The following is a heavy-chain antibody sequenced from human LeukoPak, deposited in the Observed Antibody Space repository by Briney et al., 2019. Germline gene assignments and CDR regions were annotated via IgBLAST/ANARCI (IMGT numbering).Heavy chain of an antibody. CDR3: AREIRLLTGYPAYYFDY. Sequence: PGGSLRLSCAASGFTVSSNYMSWVRQALGKGLEWVSVIYSGGSTYYADSVKGRFTISRDNSRNTLYLQMNSLRAEDTAVYYCAREIRLLTGYPAYYFDYWGQGTLVTVSS. D-gene: IGHD3-9*01. CDR2: IYSGGST. V-gene: IGHV3-66*02. CDR1: GFTVSSNY. J-gene: IGHJ4*02.